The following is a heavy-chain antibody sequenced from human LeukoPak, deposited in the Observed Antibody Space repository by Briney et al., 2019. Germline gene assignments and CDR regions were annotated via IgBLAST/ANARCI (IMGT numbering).Heavy chain of an antibody. D-gene: IGHD2-15*01. CDR2: IWYDGSNK. CDR3: ARELVVAGFDY. J-gene: IGHJ4*02. V-gene: IGHV3-33*01. CDR1: GFTFSSYG. Sequence: GGSPRLSCAASGFTFSSYGMHWVRQAPGKGLEWVAVIWYDGSNKYYADPVKGRFTISRDNSKNTLYLQMNSLRAEDTAVYYCARELVVAGFDYWGQGTLVTVSP.